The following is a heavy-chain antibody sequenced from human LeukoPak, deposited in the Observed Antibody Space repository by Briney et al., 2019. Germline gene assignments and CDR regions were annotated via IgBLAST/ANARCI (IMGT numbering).Heavy chain of an antibody. CDR1: GFTVSSYA. CDR3: AKDRRQISAATTFDS. V-gene: IGHV3-23*01. Sequence: GGSLRLSCAASGFTVSSYAMTWVRQAPGKGLEWVSAITASGDDSYYADSVKGRFAISRDNSKNTFYLQMISLRAEDTAIYYCAKDRRQISAATTFDSWGQGTLVTVSS. D-gene: IGHD5-12*01. J-gene: IGHJ4*02. CDR2: ITASGDDS.